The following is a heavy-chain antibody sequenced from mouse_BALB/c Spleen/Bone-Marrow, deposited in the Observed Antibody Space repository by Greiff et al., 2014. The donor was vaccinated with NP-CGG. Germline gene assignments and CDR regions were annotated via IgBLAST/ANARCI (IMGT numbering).Heavy chain of an antibody. CDR3: TPYRNYGWEY. Sequence: DVQLVESGAELVRSGASVKLSCTGSGFNIKDSYIHWVKQRPGQGLEWIGWIDPENGDTEYAQKFQGKATMTADTSSNTAYLQLSSLTAEDTAVYYCTPYRNYGWEYWGQGTSVTVSS. J-gene: IGHJ4*01. V-gene: IGHV14-4*02. D-gene: IGHD2-10*02. CDR2: IDPENGDT. CDR1: GFNIKDSY.